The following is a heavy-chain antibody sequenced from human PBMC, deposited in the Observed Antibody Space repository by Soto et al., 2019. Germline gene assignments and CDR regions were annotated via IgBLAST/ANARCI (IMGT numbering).Heavy chain of an antibody. D-gene: IGHD2-2*01. Sequence: XGTLSLTCTVPGGSIINYYWGWIRQPPGKGLGWIGYIYYSGSTNYNPSLKSRVTISVDTSKNQFSLKLSSVTAAETAVYYCARVSKYCSSTSCQGYYYYGMDVWGQGTTVTVSS. CDR3: ARVSKYCSSTSCQGYYYYGMDV. V-gene: IGHV4-59*01. CDR1: GGSIINYY. J-gene: IGHJ6*02. CDR2: IYYSGST.